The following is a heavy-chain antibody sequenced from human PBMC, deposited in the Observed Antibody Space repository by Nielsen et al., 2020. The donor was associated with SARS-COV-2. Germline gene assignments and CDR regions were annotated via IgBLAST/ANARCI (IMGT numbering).Heavy chain of an antibody. CDR3: ANSRAYYDSSGYLFDY. CDR1: GFSFSAYW. V-gene: IGHV3-74*01. Sequence: GSLKISCAASGFSFSAYWMFWVRQAPGKGLVWVSRIKNDGSSTTYADSVKGRFTISRDNAKNTLYLQMTSLRAEDTAVYFCANSRAYYDSSGYLFDYWGQGSLVTVSS. D-gene: IGHD3-22*01. CDR2: IKNDGSST. J-gene: IGHJ4*02.